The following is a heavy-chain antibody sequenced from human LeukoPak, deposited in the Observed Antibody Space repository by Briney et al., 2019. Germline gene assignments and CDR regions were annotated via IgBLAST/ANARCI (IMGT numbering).Heavy chain of an antibody. Sequence: GESLKISCKGSGYTFTNYWIAWVRQMPGKGLEWMGIIYPYDSDTIYSPSFQGQVAISADKSFSTAYLQWSSLEASDTAMYYCARSGGSRRSGYFDYWGQGTLVTVSS. V-gene: IGHV5-51*01. CDR2: IYPYDSDT. D-gene: IGHD1-26*01. CDR1: GYTFTNYW. J-gene: IGHJ4*02. CDR3: ARSGGSRRSGYFDY.